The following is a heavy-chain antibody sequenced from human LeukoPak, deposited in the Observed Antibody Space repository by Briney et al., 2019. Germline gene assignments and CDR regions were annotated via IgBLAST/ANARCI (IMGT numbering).Heavy chain of an antibody. J-gene: IGHJ6*03. CDR3: ARLGLGYYYMDV. Sequence: RASVKVSCKASGGTFSSYAISWVRQAPGQGLEWMGRIIPIFGTANYAQKFQGRVTITTDESTSTVYMELSSLRSEDTAVYYCARLGLGYYYMDVWGKGTTVTVSS. D-gene: IGHD5-12*01. V-gene: IGHV1-69*05. CDR2: IIPIFGTA. CDR1: GGTFSSYA.